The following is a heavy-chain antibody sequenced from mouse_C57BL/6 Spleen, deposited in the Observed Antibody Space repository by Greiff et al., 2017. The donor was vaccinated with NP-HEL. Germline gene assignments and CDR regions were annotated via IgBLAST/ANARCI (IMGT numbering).Heavy chain of an antibody. V-gene: IGHV3-6*01. J-gene: IGHJ4*01. CDR2: ISYDGSN. CDR1: GYSITSGYY. Sequence: EVKLQESGPGLVKPSQSLSLTCSVTGYSITSGYYWNWIRQFPGNKLEWMGYISYDGSNNYNPSLKNRISITRDTSKNQFFLKLNSVTTEDTATYYCARGDGYDPYYYAMDYWGQGTSVTVSS. D-gene: IGHD2-2*01. CDR3: ARGDGYDPYYYAMDY.